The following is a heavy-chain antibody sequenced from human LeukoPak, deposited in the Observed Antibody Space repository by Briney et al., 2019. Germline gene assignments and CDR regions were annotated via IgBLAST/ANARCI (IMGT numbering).Heavy chain of an antibody. D-gene: IGHD6-13*01. J-gene: IGHJ3*02. Sequence: PGGSLRLSCAASGFTFSSYWMSWVRQAPGKGLEWVANIKQDGSEKYYVDSVKGRFTISRDNAKNSLYLQMNSLRAEDTAVYYCARDYGKAAAGSDAFDIWGQGTMVTVSS. CDR1: GFTFSSYW. CDR3: ARDYGKAAAGSDAFDI. CDR2: IKQDGSEK. V-gene: IGHV3-7*01.